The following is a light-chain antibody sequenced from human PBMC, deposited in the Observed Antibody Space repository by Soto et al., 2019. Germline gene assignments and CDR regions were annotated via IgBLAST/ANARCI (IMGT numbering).Light chain of an antibody. V-gene: IGKV3-20*01. CDR1: QSVTNNY. CDR3: QQYVAPPPYT. J-gene: IGKJ2*01. Sequence: ENVLTQSPGTLSLSPGERATLSCRASQSVTNNYLAWYQQKPGQAPRLLIYGASSRATGIPDRFSGSGSATDFPLTISRVEPEDFAVYYCQQYVAPPPYTFGQGTKLEIK. CDR2: GAS.